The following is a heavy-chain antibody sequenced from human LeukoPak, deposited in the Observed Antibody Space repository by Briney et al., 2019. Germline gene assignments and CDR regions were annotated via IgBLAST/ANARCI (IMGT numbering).Heavy chain of an antibody. V-gene: IGHV4-59*01. D-gene: IGHD2-2*01. CDR1: GGSISSYY. CDR3: ARDDGFIVVVPARSAHNYYMDV. CDR2: IYYSGST. J-gene: IGHJ6*03. Sequence: SETLSLTCTVSGGSISSYYWSWIRKPPGKGLEWIGYIYYSGSTNYNPSLKSRVTISVDTSKNQFSLKLSSVTAADTAVYYCARDDGFIVVVPARSAHNYYMDVWGKGTTVTVSS.